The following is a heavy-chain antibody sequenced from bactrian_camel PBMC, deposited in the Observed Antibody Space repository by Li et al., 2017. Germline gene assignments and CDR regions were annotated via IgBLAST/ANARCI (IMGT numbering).Heavy chain of an antibody. V-gene: IGHV3S1*01. J-gene: IGHJ4*01. CDR1: GYTTAIKSRY. D-gene: IGHD3*01. Sequence: HVQLVESGGGSVQAGGSLRLSCLLAGYTTAIKSRYIAWFRQAPGKEREEVANLYSERTYTYYTDSVKGRFTISQDYAKNTLYLQLNSLKTEDTAMYYCAKDQADSPPIETVAGATYQYTEHGQGTQVTVS. CDR2: LYSERTYT.